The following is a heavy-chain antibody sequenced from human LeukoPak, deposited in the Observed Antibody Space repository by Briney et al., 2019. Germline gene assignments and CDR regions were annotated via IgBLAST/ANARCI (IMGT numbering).Heavy chain of an antibody. CDR1: GFRFTNDG. V-gene: IGHV3-30*18. J-gene: IGHJ4*02. Sequence: PGGSLRLSCAASGFRFTNDGMYWVRQAPGKGLEWVAVVSYDGSYKYYADSAKGRFTISRDNFKGTLYLQMSSLRAEDTAVYYCAKDKQWLVGNQGIDYWGQGTLVIVSS. D-gene: IGHD6-19*01. CDR3: AKDKQWLVGNQGIDY. CDR2: VSYDGSYK.